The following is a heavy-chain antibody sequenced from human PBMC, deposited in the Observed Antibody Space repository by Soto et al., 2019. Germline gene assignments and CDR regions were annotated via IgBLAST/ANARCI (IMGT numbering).Heavy chain of an antibody. J-gene: IGHJ5*02. Sequence: SETLSLTCAVSGGSISSSNWWSWVRQPPGKGLECIGEIYHSGSTNYNPSLKSRVTISVDKSKNQFSLKLSSVTAADTAVYYCASAAPDGSWFDPWGQGTLVTVSS. CDR3: ASAAPDGSWFDP. D-gene: IGHD2-15*01. CDR1: GGSISSSNW. V-gene: IGHV4-4*02. CDR2: IYHSGST.